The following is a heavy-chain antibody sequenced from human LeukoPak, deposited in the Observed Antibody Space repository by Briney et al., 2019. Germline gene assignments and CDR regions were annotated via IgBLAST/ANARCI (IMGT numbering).Heavy chain of an antibody. CDR2: VIPIFSTA. V-gene: IGHV1-69*01. CDR1: GGTFRSYA. J-gene: IGHJ5*02. D-gene: IGHD3-3*01. Sequence: SVKVSXKASGGTFRSYAISWVRQAPGQGLEWIGGVIPIFSTANYAQKFQGRVTITADESTSTAYMELSSLRSEDTAVYYCARRSYYDFWSGYYREVEMSWFDPWGQGTLVTVSS. CDR3: ARRSYYDFWSGYYREVEMSWFDP.